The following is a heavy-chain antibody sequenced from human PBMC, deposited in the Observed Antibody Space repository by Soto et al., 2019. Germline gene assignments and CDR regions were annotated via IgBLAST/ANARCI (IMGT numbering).Heavy chain of an antibody. CDR3: ARDHGSYNWFDP. CDR1: GGSISSYY. J-gene: IGHJ5*02. Sequence: SETLSLTCTVSGGSISSYYWSWIRQPPGKGLEWIGYIYYSGSTNYNPSLKSRVTISVDTSKNQFSLKLSSVTAADTAVYYCARDHGSYNWFDPWGQGTLVTVSS. V-gene: IGHV4-59*12. CDR2: IYYSGST. D-gene: IGHD3-10*01.